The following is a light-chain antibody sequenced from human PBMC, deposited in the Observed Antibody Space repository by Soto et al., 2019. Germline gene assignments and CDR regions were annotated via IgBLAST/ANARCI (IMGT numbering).Light chain of an antibody. CDR2: GAS. CDR1: QSVSSN. CDR3: QQYNNWPPWT. J-gene: IGKJ1*01. V-gene: IGKV3-15*01. Sequence: VMTQAPATLSVSPGGRATLSCRASQSVSSNLAWYQQKPGQAPRLLIYGASTRATGIPARFSGSGSGTELTLTISSLQSEDFAVYYCQQYNNWPPWTFGQGTKVDIK.